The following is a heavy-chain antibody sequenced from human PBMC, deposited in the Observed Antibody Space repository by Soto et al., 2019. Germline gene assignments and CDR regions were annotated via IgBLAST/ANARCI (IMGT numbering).Heavy chain of an antibody. CDR3: ARARRNCIAAAGTGASWFDP. D-gene: IGHD6-13*01. CDR1: GYTFTGYY. J-gene: IGHJ5*02. CDR2: INPNSGGT. V-gene: IGHV1-2*04. Sequence: ASVKVSCKASGYTFTGYYMHWVRQAPGQGLEWMGWINPNSGGTNYAQKFQGWVTMTRDTSISTAYMELSRLRSDDTAVYYCARARRNCIAAAGTGASWFDPWGQGTLVTVSS.